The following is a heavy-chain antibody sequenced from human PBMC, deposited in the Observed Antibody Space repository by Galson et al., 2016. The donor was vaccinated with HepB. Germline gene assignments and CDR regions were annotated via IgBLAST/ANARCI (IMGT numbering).Heavy chain of an antibody. CDR2: ISGYNGNS. CDR3: ARGQVVGTGHNEY. CDR1: GYSFTSYG. J-gene: IGHJ4*02. V-gene: IGHV1-18*01. Sequence: SVKVSCKASGYSFTSYGISWVRQAPGQGLEWMGYISGYNGNSNYAQKFEDRVTMTTDTSTSTAYMELTSLRSDDTAVYYCARGQVVGTGHNEYWGQGTLVTVSS. D-gene: IGHD2-21*02.